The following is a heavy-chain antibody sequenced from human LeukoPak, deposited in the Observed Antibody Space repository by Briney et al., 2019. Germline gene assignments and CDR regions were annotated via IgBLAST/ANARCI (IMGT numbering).Heavy chain of an antibody. V-gene: IGHV1-3*01. J-gene: IGHJ4*02. Sequence: ASVKVSCKASGYTFTSYAMHWVRQAPGQRLEWMGWINAGNGNTKYSQKFQGRVTITRDTSASTAYMELSSLRSEDTAVYYCARENGDYGSFDYWGQGTLVTVSS. CDR2: INAGNGNT. CDR3: ARENGDYGSFDY. D-gene: IGHD4-17*01. CDR1: GYTFTSYA.